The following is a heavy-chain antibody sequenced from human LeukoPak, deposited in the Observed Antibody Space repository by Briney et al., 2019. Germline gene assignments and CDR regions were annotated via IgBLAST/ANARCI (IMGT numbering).Heavy chain of an antibody. V-gene: IGHV3-21*01. Sequence: GGSVRLSCAASGFTFSSYSMNWVRQAPGKGLEWVSSISSSSSYIYYADSVKGRFTISRDNAKNSLYLQMNSLRAEDTAVYYCARDTHAYCGGDCYFKDAFDIWGQGTMVTVSS. CDR1: GFTFSSYS. J-gene: IGHJ3*02. CDR3: ARDTHAYCGGDCYFKDAFDI. D-gene: IGHD2-21*02. CDR2: ISSSSSYI.